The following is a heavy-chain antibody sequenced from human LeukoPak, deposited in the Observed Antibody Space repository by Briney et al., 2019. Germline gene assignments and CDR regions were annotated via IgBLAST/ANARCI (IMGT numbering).Heavy chain of an antibody. D-gene: IGHD2-8*02. J-gene: IGHJ4*02. CDR1: GDSISSSYY. CDR3: AVTRATYIVLVESFDY. CDR2: IYYGGST. Sequence: SETLSLTCTVSGDSISSSYYWGWVRQPPGKGLDWIGTIYYGGSTYYNPSLKSRVTISVGTSKNQFSLKVTSVTAADTAVYYCAVTRATYIVLVESFDYWGQGTLVAVSS. V-gene: IGHV4-38-2*02.